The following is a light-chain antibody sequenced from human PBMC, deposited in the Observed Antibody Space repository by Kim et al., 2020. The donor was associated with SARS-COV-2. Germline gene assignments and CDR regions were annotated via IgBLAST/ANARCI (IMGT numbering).Light chain of an antibody. CDR2: AAS. CDR1: QSISSY. J-gene: IGKJ4*01. CDR3: QQSYSPPGLT. Sequence: SVGDSVTITCRASQSISSYLNCYQQKPGKAPKLLIYAASSLQSGVPSRFSGGGSGTDFTLTISSLQPEDFATYYCQQSYSPPGLTFGGGTKVDIK. V-gene: IGKV1-39*01.